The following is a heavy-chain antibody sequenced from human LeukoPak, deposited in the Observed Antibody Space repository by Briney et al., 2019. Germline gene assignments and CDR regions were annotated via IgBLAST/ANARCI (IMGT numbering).Heavy chain of an antibody. Sequence: PGGSLRLSCAASGFTFSTYTMNWVRQTPGKGLEWVSSITGRSTYTYYADSVKGRFTISRDNAKNSLYLQMNSLRAEDTAVYYCARERSGRYFDYWGQGTLVTVSS. CDR1: GFTFSTYT. CDR2: ITGRSTYT. V-gene: IGHV3-21*01. J-gene: IGHJ4*02. CDR3: ARERSGRYFDY.